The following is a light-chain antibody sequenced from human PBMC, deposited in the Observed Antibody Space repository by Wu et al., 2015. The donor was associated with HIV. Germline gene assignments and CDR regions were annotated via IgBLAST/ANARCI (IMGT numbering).Light chain of an antibody. V-gene: IGKV1-NL1*01. Sequence: DIQMTQSPSSLSASVGDKVTITCRASQGIRNSVAWLQQRPGQAPKLLLYAASTLESGIPSRFSGTGYGTDFSLTISGLQPEDFATYYCQQHSSIPFSFGQGTRLDIK. CDR2: AAS. J-gene: IGKJ2*03. CDR1: QGIRNS. CDR3: QQHSSIPFS.